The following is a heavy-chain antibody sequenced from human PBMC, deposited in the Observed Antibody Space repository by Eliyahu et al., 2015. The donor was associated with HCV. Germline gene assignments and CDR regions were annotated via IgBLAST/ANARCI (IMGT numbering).Heavy chain of an antibody. CDR3: ARVGYCSGGSCWDY. J-gene: IGHJ4*02. Sequence: EVQLVESGGGLVKPGGSLRLSCAASGFXFSSYSMNWVRQAPGKGLEWVSSISSSSSYIYYADSVKGRFTISRDNAKNSLYLQMNSLRAEDTAVYYCARVGYCSGGSCWDYWGQGTLVTVSS. CDR1: GFXFSSYS. V-gene: IGHV3-21*01. CDR2: ISSSSSYI. D-gene: IGHD2-15*01.